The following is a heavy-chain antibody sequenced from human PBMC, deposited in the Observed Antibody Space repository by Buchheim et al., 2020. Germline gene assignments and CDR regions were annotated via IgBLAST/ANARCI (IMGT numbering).Heavy chain of an antibody. CDR3: AKDLKAYYYDSSGCKFDY. CDR2: ISGSGGST. Sequence: EVQLLESGGGLVQPGGSLRLSCAASGFTFSSYAMGWVRQAPGKGLEWVSAISGSGGSTYYADSVKGRFTISRDNSKNTLYLQMNSLRAEDTAVYYCAKDLKAYYYDSSGCKFDYWGQGTL. V-gene: IGHV3-23*01. J-gene: IGHJ4*02. D-gene: IGHD3-22*01. CDR1: GFTFSSYA.